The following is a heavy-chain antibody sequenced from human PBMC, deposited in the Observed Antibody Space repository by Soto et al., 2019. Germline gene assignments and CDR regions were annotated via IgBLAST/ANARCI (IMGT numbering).Heavy chain of an antibody. CDR1: GGTFRTSA. J-gene: IGHJ6*02. CDR3: ARDKDRPQLGGNYYYILNV. D-gene: IGHD3-3*02. V-gene: IGHV1-69*13. Sequence: SVKVSCKASGGTFRTSAISWVRQAPGQGLEWVGGIMPVFRRPKYAQNFQGRVTISADESTSTAYMELSSLRSDDTAVYYCARDKDRPQLGGNYYYILNVWGQGTAVTVS. CDR2: IMPVFRRP.